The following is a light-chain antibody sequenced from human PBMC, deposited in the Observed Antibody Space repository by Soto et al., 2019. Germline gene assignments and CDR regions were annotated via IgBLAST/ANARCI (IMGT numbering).Light chain of an antibody. CDR2: GAS. V-gene: IGKV3-15*01. Sequence: EIVMTPSPATLSVSPGERATLSCRASQSVSSNLAWYQQKPGQAPRLLIYGASTRATGIPARFSGSGSGTEFTLTISSLQSEDFAVYYCQHYNNWPRTFGQGTKVDI. CDR1: QSVSSN. J-gene: IGKJ1*01. CDR3: QHYNNWPRT.